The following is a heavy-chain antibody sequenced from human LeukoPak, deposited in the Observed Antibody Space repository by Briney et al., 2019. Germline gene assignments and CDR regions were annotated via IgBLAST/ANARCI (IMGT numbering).Heavy chain of an antibody. Sequence: ASVKVSCKASGYTFTGYYIHWVRQAPGQGLEWMGWINPNSGDTNFAQNFQGRVTMTRDTSISTVYMELSRLRSDDTAVFYCAGGYYDSSGYYTSHDAFDIWGQGTMVTVSS. D-gene: IGHD3-22*01. J-gene: IGHJ3*02. CDR1: GYTFTGYY. V-gene: IGHV1-2*02. CDR2: INPNSGDT. CDR3: AGGYYDSSGYYTSHDAFDI.